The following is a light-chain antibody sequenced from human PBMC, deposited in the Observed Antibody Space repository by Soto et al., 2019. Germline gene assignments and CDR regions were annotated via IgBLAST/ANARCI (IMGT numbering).Light chain of an antibody. CDR1: RSDVGDYDY. J-gene: IGLJ3*02. CDR3: CSYAGNYTWV. Sequence: QSVLTQPRSVSGSPGQSVTISCTGTRSDVGDYDYVSWYQQHPGKAPKVMIYAVSTRPSGVPDRFSGSKSGNTASLTISGLQAEDEADYSCCSYAGNYTWVFGGGTKVTVL. V-gene: IGLV2-11*01. CDR2: AVS.